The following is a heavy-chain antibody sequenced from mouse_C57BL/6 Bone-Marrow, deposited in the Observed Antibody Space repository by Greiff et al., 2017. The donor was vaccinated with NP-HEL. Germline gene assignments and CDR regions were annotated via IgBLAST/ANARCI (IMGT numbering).Heavy chain of an antibody. D-gene: IGHD1-1*01. CDR2: INPSNGGT. J-gene: IGHJ4*01. Sequence: VQLQQPGTELVKPGASVKLSCKASGYTFTSYWMHWVKQRPGQGLEWIGNINPSNGGTNYNEKFKSKATLTVDKSSSTAYMQLSSLTSEDSAVYYCARSGYYGSSLYYYAMDYWGQVTSVTVSS. CDR3: ARSGYYGSSLYYYAMDY. CDR1: GYTFTSYW. V-gene: IGHV1-53*01.